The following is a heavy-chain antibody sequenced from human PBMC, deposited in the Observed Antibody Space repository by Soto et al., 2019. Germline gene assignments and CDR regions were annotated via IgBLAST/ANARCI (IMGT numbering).Heavy chain of an antibody. J-gene: IGHJ6*02. V-gene: IGHV1-69*12. CDR1: GGTFSTYA. D-gene: IGHD2-15*01. Sequence: QVQLVQSGAEVKKPGSSVKVSCKSSGGTFSTYAISWVRQAPGQGLEWMGGIIPIFGTANYAQKFQGRVTITADESTTTAYIELISLRSEATAVYYCARDEMVVATGSRTWHYYYGMDVWGQGTTVTVSS. CDR2: IIPIFGTA. CDR3: ARDEMVVATGSRTWHYYYGMDV.